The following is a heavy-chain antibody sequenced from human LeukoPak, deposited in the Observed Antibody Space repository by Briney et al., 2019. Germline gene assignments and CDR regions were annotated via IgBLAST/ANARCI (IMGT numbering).Heavy chain of an antibody. CDR2: IGFGDDSA. D-gene: IGHD3-9*01. J-gene: IGHJ5*02. V-gene: IGHV3-23*01. CDR3: AKDPTSVGGRHDWLLDS. CDR1: GFTFSSYA. Sequence: GGALRLSCAASGFTFSSYAMSWVRQAPGKGLEWVSTIGFGDDSAYYADSVKGRFTISRDNSKNTLYLQMNYLRAEDTAVYYCAKDPTSVGGRHDWLLDSWGQGTLVTVSS.